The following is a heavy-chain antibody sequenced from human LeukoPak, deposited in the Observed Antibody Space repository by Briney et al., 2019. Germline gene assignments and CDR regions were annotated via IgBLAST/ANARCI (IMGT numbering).Heavy chain of an antibody. V-gene: IGHV3-30*03. Sequence: GRSLRLSCAESGFTFNNYGMHWVRQAPGKGLEGVADMSFDGSNKYYADSVKGRFTISRDNTRNTLYLQMNSLSVEDTAVYYCTSICSSSSCYLDYWGQGTLVTVSS. CDR3: TSICSSSSCYLDY. D-gene: IGHD2-2*01. CDR2: MSFDGSNK. CDR1: GFTFNNYG. J-gene: IGHJ4*02.